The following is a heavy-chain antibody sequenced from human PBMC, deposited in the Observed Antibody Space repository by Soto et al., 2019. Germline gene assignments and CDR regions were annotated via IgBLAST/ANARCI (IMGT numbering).Heavy chain of an antibody. CDR2: IYPGDSDT. CDR3: ASGLTGTTPLTAFDI. V-gene: IGHV5-51*01. D-gene: IGHD1-20*01. Sequence: PGESLKISCKGSGYSFTSYWIGWVRQMPGKGLEWMGIIYPGDSDTRYSPSFQGQVTISADKSISTAYLQWSSLKASDTAMYYCASGLTGTTPLTAFDIWGQGTMVTVSS. CDR1: GYSFTSYW. J-gene: IGHJ3*02.